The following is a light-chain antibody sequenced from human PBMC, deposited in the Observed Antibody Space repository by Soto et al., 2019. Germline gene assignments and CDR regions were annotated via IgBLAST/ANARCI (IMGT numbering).Light chain of an antibody. CDR1: QSVSSY. Sequence: EIVLTQSPATLSLSPGERATLSCRASQSVSSYLAWYQQKPGQAPRLLIYDASNRATGIPARFSGSGSGTDFTLIISSLAPEDFVVSYCQQRSNWPLTFGGGTKVEIK. CDR2: DAS. J-gene: IGKJ4*01. CDR3: QQRSNWPLT. V-gene: IGKV3-11*01.